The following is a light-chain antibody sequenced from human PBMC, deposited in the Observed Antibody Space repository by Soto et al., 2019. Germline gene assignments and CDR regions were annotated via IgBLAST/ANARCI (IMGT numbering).Light chain of an antibody. CDR1: QSVSSS. J-gene: IGKJ1*01. Sequence: EIVLTQSPATLSLSPGERAPLSCRASQSVSSSLAWYQQKPGQAPRLLIYDASNRATGIPARFSGSGSGTDFTLTISSLEPEDSAVYYCQQYGSSGTFGQGTKVDIK. V-gene: IGKV3-11*01. CDR3: QQYGSSGT. CDR2: DAS.